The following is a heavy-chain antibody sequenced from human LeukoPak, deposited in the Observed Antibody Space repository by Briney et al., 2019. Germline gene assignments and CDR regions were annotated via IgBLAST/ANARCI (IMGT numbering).Heavy chain of an antibody. V-gene: IGHV4-4*07. CDR2: IYPSGNT. Sequence: PSETLSLTCTVSRGSTSTYYWSWIRQPAGKGLEWIGRIYPSGNTNFNPSLMSRVTMSIDTSKNQFSLKLSSVTAADTAVYFCARHREYCTSTSCYPFDFDYWGQGTLVTVSS. J-gene: IGHJ4*02. CDR1: RGSTSTYY. D-gene: IGHD2-2*01. CDR3: ARHREYCTSTSCYPFDFDY.